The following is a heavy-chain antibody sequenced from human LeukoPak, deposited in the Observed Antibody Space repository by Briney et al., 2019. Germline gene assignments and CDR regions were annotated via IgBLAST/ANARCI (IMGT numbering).Heavy chain of an antibody. CDR1: GGTFSSYA. CDR2: IIPIFGSA. Sequence: SVKVSCKASGGTFSSYAISWVRLAPGQGLEWMGGIIPIFGSANYAQKFQGRVTITADESTSTAYMELSSLRSEDTAVYYCARLRGTGTTYYYFDYWGQGTLVTVSS. CDR3: ARLRGTGTTYYYFDY. D-gene: IGHD1-7*01. J-gene: IGHJ4*02. V-gene: IGHV1-69*01.